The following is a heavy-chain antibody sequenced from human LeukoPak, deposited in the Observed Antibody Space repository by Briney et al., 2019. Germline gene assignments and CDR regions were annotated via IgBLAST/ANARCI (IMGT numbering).Heavy chain of an antibody. CDR3: ARVEDGYNSH. Sequence: PGRSLRLSCAASGFTFSSYAMHWVRQAPGKGLEWVAVISYDGSNKYYADSVKGRFTISRDNSKNTLYLQMNSLRAEDTAVYYCARVEDGYNSHWGQGTLVTVSS. CDR2: ISYDGSNK. D-gene: IGHD5-24*01. V-gene: IGHV3-30-3*01. CDR1: GFTFSSYA. J-gene: IGHJ4*02.